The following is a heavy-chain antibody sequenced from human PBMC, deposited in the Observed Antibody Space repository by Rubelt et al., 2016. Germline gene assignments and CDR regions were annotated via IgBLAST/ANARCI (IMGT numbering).Heavy chain of an antibody. Sequence: YGMHWVRQAPGKGLEWVAVIWYDGSNKYYGDSVKGRFTISRDNSKNTLYLQMNSLRAEDTAVYYCAKGPPYSSSWYWSFDYWGQGTLVTVSS. V-gene: IGHV3-33*06. CDR3: AKGPPYSSSWYWSFDY. CDR2: IWYDGSNK. J-gene: IGHJ4*02. D-gene: IGHD6-13*01. CDR1: YG.